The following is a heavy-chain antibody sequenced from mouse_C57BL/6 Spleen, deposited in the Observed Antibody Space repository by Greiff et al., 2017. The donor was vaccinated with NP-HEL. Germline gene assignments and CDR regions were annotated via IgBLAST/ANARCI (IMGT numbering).Heavy chain of an antibody. CDR1: GYAFSSSW. J-gene: IGHJ4*01. V-gene: IGHV1-82*01. D-gene: IGHD1-1*01. CDR3: ARSYYGSSLYAMDY. Sequence: VQGVESGPELVKPGASVKISCKASGYAFSSSWMNWVKQRPGKGLEWIGRIYPGDGDTNYNGKFKGKATLTADKSSSTAYMQLSSLTSEDSAVYFCARSYYGSSLYAMDYWGQGTSVTVSS. CDR2: IYPGDGDT.